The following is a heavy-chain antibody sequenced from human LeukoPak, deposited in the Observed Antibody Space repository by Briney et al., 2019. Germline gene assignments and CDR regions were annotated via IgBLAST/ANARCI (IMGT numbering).Heavy chain of an antibody. CDR2: INHSGST. CDR3: ATADASSWFPFDI. V-gene: IGHV4-34*01. Sequence: SETLSLTCAVYGGSFSGYYWSWIRQPPGKGLEWIGEINHSGSTNYNPSLKSRVTISVDTCKNQFSLKLSSVTAADTAVYYCATADASSWFPFDIWGQGTMVTVSS. CDR1: GGSFSGYY. J-gene: IGHJ3*02. D-gene: IGHD6-13*01.